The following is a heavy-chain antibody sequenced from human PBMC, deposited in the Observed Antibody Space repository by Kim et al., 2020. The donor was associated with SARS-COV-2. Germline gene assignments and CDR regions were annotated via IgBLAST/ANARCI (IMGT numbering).Heavy chain of an antibody. D-gene: IGHD6-19*01. Sequence: GGSLRLSCAASGFTFSSYWMHWVRQAPGRGLVWVSRINSDGSRTSYADSVKGRFTISRDNARNTLYLQMNSLRVEDTAVYYCARDGGVAGRIGHQKFDPWGQGTLVTVSS. V-gene: IGHV3-74*01. CDR2: INSDGSRT. CDR3: ARDGGVAGRIGHQKFDP. CDR1: GFTFSSYW. J-gene: IGHJ5*02.